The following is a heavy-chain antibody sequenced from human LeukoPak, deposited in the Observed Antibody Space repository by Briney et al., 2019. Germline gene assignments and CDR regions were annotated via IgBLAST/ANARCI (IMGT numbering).Heavy chain of an antibody. D-gene: IGHD2-2*01. CDR1: GFTFSDYY. CDR2: IRSGSRYT. CDR3: ARVRLVVPAATPLDY. Sequence: PGGSLTLSWAASGFTFSDYYMRWIRQAPGKGREWVAYIRSGSRYTNYADSVKGRFTISRGNAKQSLYLQMDSVIADDTAVDFGARVRLVVPAATPLDYWGQGALVTVSS. V-gene: IGHV3-11*05. J-gene: IGHJ4*02.